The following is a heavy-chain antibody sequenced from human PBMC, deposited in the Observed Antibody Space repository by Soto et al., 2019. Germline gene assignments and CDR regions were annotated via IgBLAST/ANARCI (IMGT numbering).Heavy chain of an antibody. J-gene: IGHJ3*02. V-gene: IGHV3-48*02. CDR2: ISSSSSTI. CDR3: GGDSSGYFYPDAFDI. CDR1: GFTFSTYS. D-gene: IGHD3-22*01. Sequence: GSLRLSCAVSGFTFSTYSMNWVRQAPGKGLEWVSYISSSSSTIYYADSVKGRFTISRDNAKNSLYLQMNSLRDEDTAVYYCGGDSSGYFYPDAFDIWGQGTMVTVSS.